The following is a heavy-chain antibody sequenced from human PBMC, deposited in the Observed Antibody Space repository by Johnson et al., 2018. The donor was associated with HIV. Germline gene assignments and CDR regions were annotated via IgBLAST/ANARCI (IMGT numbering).Heavy chain of an antibody. CDR2: IKQDGSEK. D-gene: IGHD4-23*01. Sequence: VQLVESGGGLVQPGGSPRLSCAASGFTFNSYWMTWVRQAPGKGLEWVANIKQDGSEKYFVDSVEGRFTIFRDNAKNSLYLQMNSLRAEDTAVYYCARDGTTVATSGGAFDIWGQGTMVTVSS. J-gene: IGHJ3*02. CDR1: GFTFNSYW. V-gene: IGHV3-7*01. CDR3: ARDGTTVATSGGAFDI.